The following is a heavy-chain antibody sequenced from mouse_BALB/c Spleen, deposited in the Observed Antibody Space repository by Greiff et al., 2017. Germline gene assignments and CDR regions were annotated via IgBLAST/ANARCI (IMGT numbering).Heavy chain of an antibody. CDR2: IRLKSNNYAT. CDR3: TRDDGYYGGYFDV. D-gene: IGHD2-3*01. V-gene: IGHV6-6*02. CDR1: GFTFSNYW. J-gene: IGHJ1*01. Sequence: EVQVVESGGGLVQPGGSMKLSCVASGFTFSNYWMNWVRQSPEKGLEWVAEIRLKSNNYATHYAESVKGRFTISRDDSKSSVYLQMNNLRAEDTGIYYCTRDDGYYGGYFDVWGAGTTVTVSS.